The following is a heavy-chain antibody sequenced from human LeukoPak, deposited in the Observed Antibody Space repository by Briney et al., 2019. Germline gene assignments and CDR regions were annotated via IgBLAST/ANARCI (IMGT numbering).Heavy chain of an antibody. CDR3: ARDLPKPPITIFHYYYGMDV. D-gene: IGHD3-9*01. Sequence: ASVKVSCKASGYTFTGYYMHWVRQAPGQGLEWMGWINPNSGGTNYAQKFQGRVTMTRDTSISTAYMELSRLRSDDTAVYYCARDLPKPPITIFHYYYGMDVWGQGTTVTVSS. CDR2: INPNSGGT. J-gene: IGHJ6*02. CDR1: GYTFTGYY. V-gene: IGHV1-2*02.